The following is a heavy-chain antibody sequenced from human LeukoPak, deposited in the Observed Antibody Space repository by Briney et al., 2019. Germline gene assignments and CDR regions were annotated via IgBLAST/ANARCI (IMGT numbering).Heavy chain of an antibody. CDR2: IYYSGST. Sequence: SETLSLTRTVSGGSISSSSYYWGWIRQPPGKGLEWIGSIYYSGSTYYNPSLKSRVTISVDTSKNQFSLKLSSVTAADTAVYYCARVPREWLAPYDAFDIWGQGTMVTVSS. D-gene: IGHD6-19*01. CDR3: ARVPREWLAPYDAFDI. CDR1: GGSISSSSYY. V-gene: IGHV4-39*01. J-gene: IGHJ3*02.